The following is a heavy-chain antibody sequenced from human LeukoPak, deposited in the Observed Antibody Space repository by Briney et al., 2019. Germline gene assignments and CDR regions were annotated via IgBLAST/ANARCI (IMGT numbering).Heavy chain of an antibody. V-gene: IGHV3-30*03. CDR3: ARYGDSLDY. D-gene: IGHD4-17*01. Sequence: PGRSLRLSCAASGFTFSSYGMHWVRQAPGKGLEWVAVISYDGSNKYYADSVKGRFTISRGNSKNTLYLQMNSLRAEDTAVYYCARYGDSLDYWGQGTLVTVSS. CDR2: ISYDGSNK. CDR1: GFTFSSYG. J-gene: IGHJ4*02.